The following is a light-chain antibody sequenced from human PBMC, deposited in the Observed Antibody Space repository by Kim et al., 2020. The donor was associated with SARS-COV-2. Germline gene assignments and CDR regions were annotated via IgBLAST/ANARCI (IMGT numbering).Light chain of an antibody. CDR1: KLGDKY. CDR3: QTLDSITMV. Sequence: SYELTQPPSVSVSPGQTASITCSGDKLGDKYACWYQQKPGQSPVLVIYQDTKRPSGIPERFSGSNSGNTATLTISGTQAIDEADYYCQTLDSITMVFGG. J-gene: IGLJ2*01. V-gene: IGLV3-1*01. CDR2: QDT.